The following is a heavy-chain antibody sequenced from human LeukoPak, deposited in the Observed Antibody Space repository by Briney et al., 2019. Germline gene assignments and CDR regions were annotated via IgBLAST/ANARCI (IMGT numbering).Heavy chain of an antibody. V-gene: IGHV1-2*02. CDR1: GYTFTSYG. J-gene: IGHJ6*03. Sequence: ASVKVSCKASGYTFTSYGISWVRQAPGQGLEWMGWINPNSGGTNYAQKFQGRVTMTRDTSISTAYMELSRLRSDDTAVYYCARALDDYMDVWGKGTTVTVSS. CDR2: INPNSGGT. D-gene: IGHD2-2*03. CDR3: ARALDDYMDV.